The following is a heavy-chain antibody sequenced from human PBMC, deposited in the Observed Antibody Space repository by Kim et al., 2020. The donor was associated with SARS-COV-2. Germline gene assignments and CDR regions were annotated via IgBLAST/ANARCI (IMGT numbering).Heavy chain of an antibody. CDR3: ARGKYHDSLSLFEYYSGRDV. J-gene: IGHJ6*02. Sequence: GGSLRLSCAASGLSFDDSAMNWVRQAPGKGLEWLAVISYDGRNKYYADSVKGRFTISRDNSKRTLYLQMNSLRVEDTGVYYCARGKYHDSLSLFEYYSGRDVWGQGPTVTLSS. D-gene: IGHD4-4*01. V-gene: IGHV3-30-3*01. CDR2: ISYDGRNK. CDR1: GLSFDDSA.